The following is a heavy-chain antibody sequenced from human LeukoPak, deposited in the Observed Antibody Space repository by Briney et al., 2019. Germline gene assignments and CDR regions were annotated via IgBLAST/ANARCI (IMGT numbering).Heavy chain of an antibody. J-gene: IGHJ4*02. D-gene: IGHD6-19*01. V-gene: IGHV5-51*01. CDR1: GYSFTSYW. CDR3: ASHSSGWSQPFDY. Sequence: GESLKISCKGSGYSFTSYWIGWVRQMPGRGLEWMGIIYPGDSDTRYSPSFQGQVTISADKSISTAYLQWSSLKASDTAMYYCASHSSGWSQPFDYWGQGTLVTVSS. CDR2: IYPGDSDT.